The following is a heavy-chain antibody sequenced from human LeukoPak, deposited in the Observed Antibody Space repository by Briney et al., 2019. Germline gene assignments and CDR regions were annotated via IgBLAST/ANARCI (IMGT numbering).Heavy chain of an antibody. V-gene: IGHV1-69*04. Sequence: ASVKVSCKASGGTSSSYAISWVRQAPGQGLEWMGRIIPILGIANYAQKFQGRVTITADKSTSTAYMEPSSLRSEDTAVYYCARERMYSGSWYSDAYNWFDPWGQGTLVTVSS. D-gene: IGHD6-13*01. J-gene: IGHJ5*02. CDR3: ARERMYSGSWYSDAYNWFDP. CDR1: GGTSSSYA. CDR2: IIPILGIA.